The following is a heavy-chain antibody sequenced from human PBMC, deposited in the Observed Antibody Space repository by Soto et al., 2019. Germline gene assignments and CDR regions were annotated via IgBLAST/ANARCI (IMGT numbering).Heavy chain of an antibody. CDR1: GFTFSSYS. Sequence: EVQLVESGGGLVKPGGSLRLSCAASGFTFSSYSMNWVRQAPGKGLEWVSSISSSSSYIYYADSVKGRFTISRDNAKNSLYLQMNSLRAEDTAVYYCARKNYDFWSGYYTGIAKLRTYGMDVWGQGTTVTVSS. CDR3: ARKNYDFWSGYYTGIAKLRTYGMDV. J-gene: IGHJ6*02. V-gene: IGHV3-21*01. D-gene: IGHD3-3*01. CDR2: ISSSSSYI.